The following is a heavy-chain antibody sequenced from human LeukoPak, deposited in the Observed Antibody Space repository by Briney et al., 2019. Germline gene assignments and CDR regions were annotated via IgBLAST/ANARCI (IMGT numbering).Heavy chain of an antibody. D-gene: IGHD4-17*01. CDR1: GFTFSSYS. CDR2: ISSSTSYI. V-gene: IGHV3-21*01. J-gene: IGHJ4*02. Sequence: PGGSLRLSCAASGFTFSSYSMNWIRQAPGKGLEWVSSISSSTSYIYYADSVKDRFTISKDNAKNSLYLQMNSLRAEDTAVYYCARAGGSTVSHSDYWGQGTLVTVSS. CDR3: ARAGGSTVSHSDY.